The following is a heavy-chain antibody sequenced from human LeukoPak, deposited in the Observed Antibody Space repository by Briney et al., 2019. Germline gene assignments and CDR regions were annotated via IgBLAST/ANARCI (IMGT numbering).Heavy chain of an antibody. CDR2: IKSKTDGGTI. D-gene: IGHD5-12*01. CDR1: GFPFSNAW. V-gene: IGHV3-15*01. J-gene: IGHJ4*02. Sequence: GGSLRLSCAVSGFPFSNAWMSWVRQAPGKGLEWLGRIKSKTDGGTIDYAAPVKGRFTISRDDSKNTLYLQMNSLKTEDTAVYYCATDDLVATILPYFDHWGQGTLVTVSS. CDR3: ATDDLVATILPYFDH.